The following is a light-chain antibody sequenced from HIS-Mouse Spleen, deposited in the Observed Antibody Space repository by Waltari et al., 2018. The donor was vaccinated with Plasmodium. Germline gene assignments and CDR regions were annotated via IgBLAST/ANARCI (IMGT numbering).Light chain of an antibody. J-gene: IGLJ2*01. CDR2: QDS. CDR1: KLGDKY. V-gene: IGLV3-1*01. CDR3: QAWDSSTVV. Sequence: SYELTQPPSVSVSPGQTASITCSGDKLGDKYACWYQQKPGQSPVLVIYQDSKRPSGLPERLSGSNSGKTATLTISGTQAMDEADYYCQAWDSSTVVFGGGTKLTVL.